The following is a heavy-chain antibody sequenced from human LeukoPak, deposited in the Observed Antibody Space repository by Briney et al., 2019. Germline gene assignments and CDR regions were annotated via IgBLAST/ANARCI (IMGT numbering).Heavy chain of an antibody. V-gene: IGHV3-21*01. J-gene: IGHJ4*02. D-gene: IGHD4-23*01. CDR2: ISSSSTYL. Sequence: GGSLRLSCAASGFTFNNYRMNWVRQAPGKGLEWVSSISSSSTYLYYADSVKGRFTVSRDNAKNSLYLQMNSLRAEDTAVYYCARGTTVESDYWGQGTLVTVSS. CDR3: ARGTTVESDY. CDR1: GFTFNNYR.